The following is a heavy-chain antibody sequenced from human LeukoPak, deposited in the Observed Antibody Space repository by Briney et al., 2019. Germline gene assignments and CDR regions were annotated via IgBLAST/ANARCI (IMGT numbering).Heavy chain of an antibody. V-gene: IGHV4-59*01. J-gene: IGHJ4*02. CDR3: ARGYDSKSTYFDY. CDR2: VHYSGST. Sequence: SSETLSLTCTVSGGSISPYYWNWIRQPPGKGREGIGYVHYSGSTNYNPSVNSRLTISVETSKNQFSLRLNSVTAADTAVYYCARGYDSKSTYFDYWGQGTLVTVSS. D-gene: IGHD5-12*01. CDR1: GGSISPYY.